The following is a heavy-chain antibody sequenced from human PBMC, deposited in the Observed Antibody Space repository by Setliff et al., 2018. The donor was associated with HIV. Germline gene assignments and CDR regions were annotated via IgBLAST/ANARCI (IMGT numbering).Heavy chain of an antibody. V-gene: IGHV4-34*01. D-gene: IGHD3-3*01. CDR3: ARSIVPVASGYYYFEY. J-gene: IGHJ4*02. CDR2: INHTGST. CDR1: GGSFSGYY. Sequence: SETLSLTCAVYGGSFSGYYWNWIRQPPGKGLEWIGDINHTGSTYYKPSLKSRVTISVDTSKNQFSLRLSSVAAGDTAVYYCARSIVPVASGYYYFEYWGQGTLVTVSS.